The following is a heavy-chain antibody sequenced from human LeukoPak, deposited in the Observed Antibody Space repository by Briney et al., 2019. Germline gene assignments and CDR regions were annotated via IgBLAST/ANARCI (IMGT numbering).Heavy chain of an antibody. CDR3: ASAATSGTYNFDS. CDR1: GGSFSDYY. CDR2: INHSGST. V-gene: IGHV4-34*01. Sequence: PSETLSLTCAVHGGSFSDYYWSWIRQPPGKGLEWIGEINHSGSTNYKPSLKSRVTISVDTSKNQFSLRLTSVTAADTAVYYCASAATSGTYNFDSWGQGTLVTVSS. D-gene: IGHD1-26*01. J-gene: IGHJ4*02.